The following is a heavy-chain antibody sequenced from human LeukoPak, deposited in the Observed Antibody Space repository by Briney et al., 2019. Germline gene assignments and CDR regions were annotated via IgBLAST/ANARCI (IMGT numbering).Heavy chain of an antibody. CDR2: INPNSGGT. V-gene: IGHV1-2*02. CDR1: GYTFTGYY. Sequence: ASVKVSCKASGYTFTGYYMHWVRQAPGQGLEWMGWINPNSGGTNYAQKFQGRVTMTRDTSISTAYMEVSSLRSDDTAVYYCARERSGANSYGYWEYWGQGTLVTVPS. D-gene: IGHD5-18*01. J-gene: IGHJ4*02. CDR3: ARERSGANSYGYWEY.